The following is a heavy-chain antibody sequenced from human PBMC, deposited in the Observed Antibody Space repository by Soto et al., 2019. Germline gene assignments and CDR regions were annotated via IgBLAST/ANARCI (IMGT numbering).Heavy chain of an antibody. CDR3: ARGGGCGGDCYYYYYGMDV. CDR1: GGTFSSYA. Sequence: QVQLVQSGAEVKKPGSSVKVSCKASGGTFSSYAISWVRQAPGQGLEWMGGIIPIFGTANYAQKFQGRVTITADESTSTAYMELSSLRSEDTAVYYCARGGGCGGDCYYYYYGMDVWGQGTTATVSS. D-gene: IGHD2-21*02. J-gene: IGHJ6*02. CDR2: IIPIFGTA. V-gene: IGHV1-69*01.